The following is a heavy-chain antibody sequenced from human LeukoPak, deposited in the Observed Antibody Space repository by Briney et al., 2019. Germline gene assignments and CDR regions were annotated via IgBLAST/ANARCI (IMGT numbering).Heavy chain of an antibody. D-gene: IGHD1-26*01. CDR2: IYHSGST. CDR1: GFTISSYS. Sequence: GSLRLSCAASGFTISSYSMNWVRQAPGKGLEWIGSIYHSGSTYYNPSLKSRLTMSIDTSTNQLSVSLNSVTAADTAVYYCARGRSGSYYDAFDIWGQGTKVTVSS. CDR3: ARGRSGSYYDAFDI. V-gene: IGHV4-38-2*01. J-gene: IGHJ3*02.